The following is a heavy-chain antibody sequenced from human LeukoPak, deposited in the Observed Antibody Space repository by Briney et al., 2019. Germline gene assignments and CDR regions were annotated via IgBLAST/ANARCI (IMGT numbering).Heavy chain of an antibody. J-gene: IGHJ6*02. V-gene: IGHV4-30-4*01. CDR2: IYYSGST. CDR1: GGPISNRTCY. D-gene: IGHD3-10*01. CDR3: ARVLISNYYGMDV. Sequence: SETLSLTCSVSGGPISNRTCYWSWIRQPPGKGLEWIGYIYYSGSTYYNPSLKSRVTISVDTSKNQFSLKLSSVTAADTAVYYCARVLISNYYGMDVWGQGTTVTVSS.